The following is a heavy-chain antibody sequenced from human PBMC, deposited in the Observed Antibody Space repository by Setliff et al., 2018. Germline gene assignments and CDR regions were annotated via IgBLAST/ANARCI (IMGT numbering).Heavy chain of an antibody. CDR1: GGSISSSTHY. CDR2: IYYRGDT. V-gene: IGHV4-39*01. CDR3: ARTGTYRYFDY. J-gene: IGHJ4*02. Sequence: SETLSLTCNVSGGSISSSTHYWGWIRQPPGKGLEWIGRIYYRGDTYYNASLKGRLTISVDTAQNQFSLRLTSVTAADTAVYYCARTGTYRYFDYWGQGALVTVSS. D-gene: IGHD1-1*01.